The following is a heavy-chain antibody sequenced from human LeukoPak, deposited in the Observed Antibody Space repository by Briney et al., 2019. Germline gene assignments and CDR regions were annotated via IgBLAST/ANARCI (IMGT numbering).Heavy chain of an antibody. CDR3: ARLRMYSSSWSVALPFDY. J-gene: IGHJ4*02. CDR2: IFYSGST. D-gene: IGHD6-13*01. V-gene: IGHV4-39*07. CDR1: GGSISSSSYY. Sequence: PSETLSLTCTVSGGSISSSSYYWGWIRQPPGKGLEWIGSIFYSGSTYYNPSLKSRVTISVDTSKNQFSLKLSSVTAADTAVYYCARLRMYSSSWSVALPFDYWGQGTLVTVSS.